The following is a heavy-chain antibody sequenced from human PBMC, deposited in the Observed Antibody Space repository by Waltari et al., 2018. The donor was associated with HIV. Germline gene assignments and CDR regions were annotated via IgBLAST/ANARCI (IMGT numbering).Heavy chain of an antibody. V-gene: IGHV3-30*02. CDR3: AKGGTPCGMYV. CDR2: IRYDGSNK. J-gene: IGHJ6*02. CDR1: GFTFSSYG. D-gene: IGHD3-16*01. Sequence: QVQLVESGGGVVQPGGSLRLSCAASGFTFSSYGMHWVRQAPGKGMEWVAFIRYDGSNKYYAESVKGRFSISREKSKNTLFLQMNSLRAEDTAVYYCAKGGTPCGMYVWGQGTTVTVSS.